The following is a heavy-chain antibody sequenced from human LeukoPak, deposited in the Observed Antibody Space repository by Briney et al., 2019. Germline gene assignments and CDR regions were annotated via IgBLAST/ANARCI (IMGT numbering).Heavy chain of an antibody. CDR3: ARAGSTWYAFDY. D-gene: IGHD6-13*01. V-gene: IGHV4-4*07. Sequence: PSETLSLTCTVSGASISDYYWSWIRRAAGKGLEWIGRFSASGSTNYNPSLKSRVTMSVETSMNQFSLKLSSVMAADTAVYYCARAGSTWYAFDYWGQGTLVTVSS. J-gene: IGHJ4*02. CDR2: FSASGST. CDR1: GASISDYY.